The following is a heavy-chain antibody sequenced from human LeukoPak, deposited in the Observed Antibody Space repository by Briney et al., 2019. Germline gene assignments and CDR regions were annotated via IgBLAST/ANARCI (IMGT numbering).Heavy chain of an antibody. CDR2: ISWDGGST. V-gene: IGHV3-43D*03. CDR3: AKPYGGAMVYFDY. D-gene: IGHD5-18*01. J-gene: IGHJ4*02. Sequence: GGSLRLSCAASGFTFSSYAMHWVRQAPGKGLEWVSLISWDGGSTYYADSVKGRFTISRDNSKNSLYLQMNSLRAEDTALYYCAKPYGGAMVYFDYWGQGTLVTVSS. CDR1: GFTFSSYA.